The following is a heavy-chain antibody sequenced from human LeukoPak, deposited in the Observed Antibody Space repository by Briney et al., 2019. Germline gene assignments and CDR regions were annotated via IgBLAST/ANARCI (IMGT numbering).Heavy chain of an antibody. D-gene: IGHD5-18*01. CDR1: GFTFSSYA. CDR2: ISYDGSNK. J-gene: IGHJ4*02. V-gene: IGHV3-30-3*01. Sequence: GGSLRLSCAASGFTFSSYAMHWVRQAPGKGLEWVAVISYDGSNKYYADSVKGRFTISRDNSKNTLYLQMNNLRAEDTAVYYCARVGYSYGYYFDYWGQGTLVTVSS. CDR3: ARVGYSYGYYFDY.